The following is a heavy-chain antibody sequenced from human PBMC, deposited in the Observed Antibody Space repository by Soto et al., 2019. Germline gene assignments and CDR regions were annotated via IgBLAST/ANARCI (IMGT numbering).Heavy chain of an antibody. CDR3: VKTTVVPAAFDY. CDR2: ISGSGGST. Sequence: EVQLLESGGGLVQPGGSLRLSCAASGFTFSSYAMSWVRQAPGKGLEWVSAISGSGGSTYYADSVKGRFTISRDNSKNALYLQMNSLRAEDTAVYYCVKTTVVPAAFDYWGQGTLVTVSS. V-gene: IGHV3-23*01. CDR1: GFTFSSYA. D-gene: IGHD2-2*01. J-gene: IGHJ4*02.